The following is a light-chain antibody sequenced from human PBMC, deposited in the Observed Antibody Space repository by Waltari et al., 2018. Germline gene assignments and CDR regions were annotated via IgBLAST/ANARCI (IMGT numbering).Light chain of an antibody. CDR1: QRISNF. J-gene: IGKJ4*01. CDR2: DAS. CDR3: QQRNYWPLT. V-gene: IGKV3-11*01. Sequence: EVVLTQSPATLSLSPGERATLSCRASQRISNFLGWYQQRPGQSPRLLIYDASNRATGIPARFSGSWSGTDFTLTISSLEPEDVAIYYCQQRNYWPLTFGGGTRVEIK.